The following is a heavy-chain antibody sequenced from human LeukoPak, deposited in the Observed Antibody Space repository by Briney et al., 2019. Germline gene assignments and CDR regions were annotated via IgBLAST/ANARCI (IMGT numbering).Heavy chain of an antibody. V-gene: IGHV4-4*02. CDR1: GGSISSSNW. D-gene: IGHD6-13*01. Sequence: SETLSLTCTVSGGSISSSNWWSWVRQPPGKGLEWIGEIYHSGSTNYNPSLKSRVTISVDKSKNQFSLKLSSVTAADTAVYYCARRNWSLQQQLGKGFDPWGQGTLVTVSS. CDR3: ARRNWSLQQQLGKGFDP. J-gene: IGHJ5*02. CDR2: IYHSGST.